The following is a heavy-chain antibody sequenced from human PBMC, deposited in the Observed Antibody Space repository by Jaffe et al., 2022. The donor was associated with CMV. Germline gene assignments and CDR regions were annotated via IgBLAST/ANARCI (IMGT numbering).Heavy chain of an antibody. CDR2: IIPILGIA. Sequence: QVQLVQSGAEVKKPGSSVKVSCKASGGTFSSYAISWVRQAPGQGLEWMGRIIPILGIANYAQKFQGRVTITADKSTSTAYMELSSLRSEDTAVYYCASSAYSSSWYGLDYWGQGTLVTVSS. CDR1: GGTFSSYA. CDR3: ASSAYSSSWYGLDY. J-gene: IGHJ4*02. V-gene: IGHV1-69*09. D-gene: IGHD6-13*01.